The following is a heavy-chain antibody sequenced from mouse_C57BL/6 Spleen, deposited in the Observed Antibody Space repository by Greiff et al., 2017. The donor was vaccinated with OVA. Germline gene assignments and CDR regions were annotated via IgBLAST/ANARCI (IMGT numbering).Heavy chain of an antibody. CDR3: ARWGSNHAMDY. V-gene: IGHV1-63*01. CDR1: GYTFTNYW. D-gene: IGHD2-5*01. CDR2: IYPGGGYT. Sequence: VMLVESGAELVRPGTSVKMSCKASGYTFTNYWIGWAKQRPGHGLEWIGDIYPGGGYTNYNEKFKGKATLTADKSSSTAYMQFSSLTSEDSAIYYCARWGSNHAMDYWGQGTSVTVSS. J-gene: IGHJ4*01.